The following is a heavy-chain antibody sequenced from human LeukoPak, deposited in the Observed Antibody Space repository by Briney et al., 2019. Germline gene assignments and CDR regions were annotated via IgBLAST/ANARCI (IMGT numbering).Heavy chain of an antibody. D-gene: IGHD2-2*01. CDR2: INPNSGGT. Sequence: ASVKVSCKASGYTFTGYYMHWVRQAPGQGLEWMGWINPNSGGTNYAQKFQGRVTMTRDTSISTAYMELSRLRSDDTAVYHCARDDTAGFLPAYYYYYMDVWGKGTTVTVSS. J-gene: IGHJ6*03. CDR3: ARDDTAGFLPAYYYYYMDV. CDR1: GYTFTGYY. V-gene: IGHV1-2*02.